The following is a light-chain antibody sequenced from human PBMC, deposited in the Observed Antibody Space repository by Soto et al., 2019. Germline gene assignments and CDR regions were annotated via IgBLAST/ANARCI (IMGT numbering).Light chain of an antibody. J-gene: IGLJ1*01. Sequence: QSVLTQPPSASGSPGQSVTISCTGTSSDVGGYNNVSWYQHHPGKAPKLIIYEVYKRPSGVPDRFSGSKSGNTAALTVSGLQAEDEADYYCSSYVGTNSYVFGTGTKVTVL. CDR1: SSDVGGYNN. CDR3: SSYVGTNSYV. CDR2: EVY. V-gene: IGLV2-8*01.